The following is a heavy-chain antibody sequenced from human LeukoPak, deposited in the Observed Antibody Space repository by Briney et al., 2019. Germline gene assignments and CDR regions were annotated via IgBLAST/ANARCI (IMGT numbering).Heavy chain of an antibody. CDR2: IVVGSGNT. CDR3: AAVPYYDFWSGYYTCDY. Sequence: AVKVSCKASGFTFTSSAVQWVRQARGQRLEWIGWIVVGSGNTNYAQKFQERVTITRDMSTSTAYMELSSLRSEDTAVYYCAAVPYYDFWSGYYTCDYWGQGTLVTVSS. CDR1: GFTFTSSA. J-gene: IGHJ4*02. D-gene: IGHD3-3*01. V-gene: IGHV1-58*01.